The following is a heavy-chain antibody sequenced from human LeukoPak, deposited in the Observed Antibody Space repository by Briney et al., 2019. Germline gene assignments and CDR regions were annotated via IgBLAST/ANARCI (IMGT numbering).Heavy chain of an antibody. D-gene: IGHD6-13*01. CDR3: ATTIAAAGTGNWFDL. Sequence: YIYSTGSTNYNPPLKRRVTISVHTSKNQFSLKLSSVTAADTAVYYCATTIAAAGTGNWFDLWGQGTLVTVSS. CDR2: IYSTGST. V-gene: IGHV4-59*08. J-gene: IGHJ5*02.